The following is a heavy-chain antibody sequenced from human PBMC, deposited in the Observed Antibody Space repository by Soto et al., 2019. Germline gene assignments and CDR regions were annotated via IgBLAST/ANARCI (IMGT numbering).Heavy chain of an antibody. D-gene: IGHD7-27*01. CDR1: GFTFSTYA. V-gene: IGHV3-23*01. J-gene: IGHJ4*02. CDR3: ALRKTGSYFDY. CDR2: ISASGTNT. Sequence: GGSLRLSCAGAGFTFSTYAMSWVRQAPGKGLEWVSAISASGTNTFYAGSVKGRFTISRDNSRNTLYLQMNSLRADDTAVYYCALRKTGSYFDYWGQGTLVTVS.